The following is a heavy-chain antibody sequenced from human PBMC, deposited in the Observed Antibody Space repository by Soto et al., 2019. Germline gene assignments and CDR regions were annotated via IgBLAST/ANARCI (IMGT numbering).Heavy chain of an antibody. CDR3: ARQVAHHFDY. J-gene: IGHJ4*02. CDR2: TYYRSRWYN. CDR1: GDSVSSNSAT. V-gene: IGHV6-1*01. Sequence: SQTLSLTCAISGDSVSSNSATWNWVRQSPSSGLEWLGRTYYRSRWYNDYAVSVKSRITINPDTSKNQFSLQVNSVTPEDTAVYYCARQVAHHFDYWGQGTQVTVSS.